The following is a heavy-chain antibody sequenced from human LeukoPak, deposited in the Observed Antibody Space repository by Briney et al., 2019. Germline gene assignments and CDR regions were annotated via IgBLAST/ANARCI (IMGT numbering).Heavy chain of an antibody. CDR2: ISSSGGTI. Sequence: GGSLRLSCAASGFTFSDSYMSWIRQAPGKGLEWISYISSSGGTIYYADSVKGRFSISRDNAKNSLYLQMNSLRAEDTAVYYCARGYCSGGTCHLFDYWGQGTLVTVSP. D-gene: IGHD2-15*01. J-gene: IGHJ4*02. CDR1: GFTFSDSY. CDR3: ARGYCSGGTCHLFDY. V-gene: IGHV3-11*04.